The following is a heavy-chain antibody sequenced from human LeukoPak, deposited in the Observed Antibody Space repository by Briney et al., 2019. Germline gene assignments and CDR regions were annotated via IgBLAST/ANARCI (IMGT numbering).Heavy chain of an antibody. Sequence: TGGSLRLSCGASGFKFKNYIMTWVRQAPGKGLEWVSAISGSGGSTYYADSVQGRFTISRDNSKNTLYLQMNTLRAEDTAVYSCVKGGWCDQWGQGTLVTVSS. CDR3: VKGGWCDQ. D-gene: IGHD3-16*01. CDR1: GFKFKNYI. V-gene: IGHV3-23*01. CDR2: ISGSGGST. J-gene: IGHJ5*02.